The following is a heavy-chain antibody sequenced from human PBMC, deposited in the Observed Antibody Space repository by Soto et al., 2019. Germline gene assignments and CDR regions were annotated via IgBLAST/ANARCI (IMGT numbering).Heavy chain of an antibody. CDR1: GFTFSSYS. CDR3: AGNGGRSDYRGWFGL. CDR2: ISSSSSYI. D-gene: IGHD4-17*01. V-gene: IGHV3-21*01. J-gene: IGHJ5*02. Sequence: GGSLRLSCAASGFTFSSYSMNWVPQAPGKGLEWVSSISSSSSYIYYADSVKGRFTISRDNSKNTLYLQMNSLRAEDTAVYYCAGNGGRSDYRGWFGLWGLGTLVSVSS.